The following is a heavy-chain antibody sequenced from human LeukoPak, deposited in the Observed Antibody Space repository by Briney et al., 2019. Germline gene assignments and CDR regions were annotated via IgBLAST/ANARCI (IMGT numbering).Heavy chain of an antibody. CDR3: AKANDYVWGSIDY. Sequence: GGSLRLSCAASGFTFSTYAMSWVRQAPGKGLEWVSSISGSAGSTHYADSVKGRFTISRDKSKNTLFLQMNSLRVEDTAVYYCAKANDYVWGSIDYWGQGTLVTVSS. CDR1: GFTFSTYA. V-gene: IGHV3-23*01. CDR2: ISGSAGST. D-gene: IGHD3-16*01. J-gene: IGHJ4*02.